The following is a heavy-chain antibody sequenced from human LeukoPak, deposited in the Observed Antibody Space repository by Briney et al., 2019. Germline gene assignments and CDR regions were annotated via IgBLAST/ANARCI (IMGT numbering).Heavy chain of an antibody. D-gene: IGHD5-18*01. CDR2: ISGNGAGT. J-gene: IGHJ4*02. V-gene: IGHV3-23*01. Sequence: GGSLRLSCAASGLTFSNYAMSWVRQAPGKGVEWVSVISGNGAGTYYADSVKGRLTISRDNSKNTMYLQMNSLRAEDTAVYYCAKGPANSYVKYYFDYWGQGTLVTVSS. CDR1: GLTFSNYA. CDR3: AKGPANSYVKYYFDY.